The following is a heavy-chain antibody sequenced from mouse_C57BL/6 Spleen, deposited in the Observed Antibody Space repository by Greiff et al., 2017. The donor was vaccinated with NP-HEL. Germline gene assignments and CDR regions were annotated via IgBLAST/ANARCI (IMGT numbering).Heavy chain of an antibody. J-gene: IGHJ4*01. D-gene: IGHD2-1*01. CDR2: INPSTGGT. V-gene: IGHV1-42*01. CDR3: ARYLLGAMDY. CDR1: GYSFTGYY. Sequence: VQLQQSGPELVKPGASVKISCKASGYSFTGYYMNWVKQSPEKSLEWIGEINPSTGGTTYNQKFKAKATLTVDKSSSTAYMQLKSLTSEDSAVYYCARYLLGAMDYWGQGTSVTVSS.